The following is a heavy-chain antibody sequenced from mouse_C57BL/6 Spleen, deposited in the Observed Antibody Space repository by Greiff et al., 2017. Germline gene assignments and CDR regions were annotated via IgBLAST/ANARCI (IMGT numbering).Heavy chain of an antibody. CDR3: ARLRPYYAMDY. Sequence: VKLQESGAELVRPGTSVKVSCKASGYAFTNYLIEWVKQRPGQGLEWIGVINPGSGGTNYNEKFKGKATLTADKSSSTAYMQLSSLTSEDSAVYFCARLRPYYAMDYWGQGTSVTVSS. V-gene: IGHV1-54*01. CDR2: INPGSGGT. J-gene: IGHJ4*01. CDR1: GYAFTNYL.